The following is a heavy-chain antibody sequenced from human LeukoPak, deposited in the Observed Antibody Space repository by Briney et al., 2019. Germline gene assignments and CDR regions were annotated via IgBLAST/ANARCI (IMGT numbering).Heavy chain of an antibody. Sequence: PSETLSLTCTVSGDSINAYYWGWIRQPPGKGLEWIGYIYFSGTTKYNPSLESRVTISVDTSKNQFSLKLSSVTAADTAVYYCAREGTSGTHLNWFDPWGQGTLVTVSS. CDR3: AREGTSGTHLNWFDP. CDR2: IYFSGTT. CDR1: GDSINAYY. D-gene: IGHD1-1*01. J-gene: IGHJ5*02. V-gene: IGHV4-59*01.